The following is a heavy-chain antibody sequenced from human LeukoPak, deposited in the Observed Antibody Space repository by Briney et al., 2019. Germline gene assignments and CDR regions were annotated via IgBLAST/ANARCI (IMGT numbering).Heavy chain of an antibody. CDR1: GYTLTELS. D-gene: IGHD2-2*01. CDR2: FDPEDGET. CDR3: ATFPPQVVPAAIHDY. Sequence: ASVKVSCKVSGYTLTELSMHWVRQAPGKGREGRGGFDPEDGETIYAQKFQGRVTMTEDTSTDTAYMELSSLRSEDTAVYYCATFPPQVVPAAIHDYWGQGTLVTVAS. J-gene: IGHJ4*02. V-gene: IGHV1-24*01.